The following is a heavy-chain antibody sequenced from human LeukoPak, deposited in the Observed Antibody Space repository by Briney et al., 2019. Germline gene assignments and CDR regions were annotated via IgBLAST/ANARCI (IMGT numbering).Heavy chain of an antibody. Sequence: SETLSLTCTVSGYSISSGRFWIWIRQPPGKGLEWIGSIYGSGTTYYDPPLRSRVSISADTSKNHFSLELSSVTAADTAVYYCASVGGGSPYWGQGTLVTVSS. CDR1: GYSISSGRF. CDR3: ASVGGGSPY. D-gene: IGHD3-16*01. V-gene: IGHV4-38-2*02. CDR2: IYGSGTT. J-gene: IGHJ4*02.